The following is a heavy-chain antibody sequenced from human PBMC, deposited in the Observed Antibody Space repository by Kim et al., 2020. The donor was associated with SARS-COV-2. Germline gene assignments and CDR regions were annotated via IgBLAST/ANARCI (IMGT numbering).Heavy chain of an antibody. CDR3: ARVSRFKKYYYGSGSYWDAFDI. V-gene: IGHV4-34*01. J-gene: IGHJ3*02. Sequence: SETLSLTCAVYGGSFSGYYWSWIRQPPGKGLEWIGEINHSGSTNYNPSLKSRVTISVDTSKNQFSLKLSSVTAADTAVYYCARVSRFKKYYYGSGSYWDAFDIWGQGTMVTVSS. CDR1: GGSFSGYY. CDR2: INHSGST. D-gene: IGHD3-10*01.